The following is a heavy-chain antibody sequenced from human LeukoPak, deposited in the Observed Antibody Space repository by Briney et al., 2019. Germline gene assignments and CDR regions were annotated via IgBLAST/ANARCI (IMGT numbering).Heavy chain of an antibody. J-gene: IGHJ6*02. Sequence: SETLALTCSVCGGSISSYYWSWIRQPPGKGLEWVGYIYYNGITNYNPSLESRVTISVDTSKNQFSLKLSSVTAADTAVYYCTRHDAVPVIGHGMGVWGQGTTVTVSS. D-gene: IGHD3-16*02. V-gene: IGHV4-59*08. CDR3: TRHDAVPVIGHGMGV. CDR1: GGSISSYY. CDR2: IYYNGIT.